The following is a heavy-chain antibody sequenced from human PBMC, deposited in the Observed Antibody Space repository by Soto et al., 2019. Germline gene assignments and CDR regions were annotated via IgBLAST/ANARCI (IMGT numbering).Heavy chain of an antibody. CDR1: GFTFSSRW. J-gene: IGHJ6*02. D-gene: IGHD6-13*01. CDR3: ARDRIAEGMDV. Sequence: EAQLVESGGGLVQPGGSLRLSCAASGFTFSSRWMHWVRQAPGKGLVWVSRINADGTTTGYADSVKGRFTISRDNAKNTLYLQMNSLRAEDTAVYYCARDRIAEGMDVWGQGTTVTVSS. CDR2: INADGTTT. V-gene: IGHV3-74*01.